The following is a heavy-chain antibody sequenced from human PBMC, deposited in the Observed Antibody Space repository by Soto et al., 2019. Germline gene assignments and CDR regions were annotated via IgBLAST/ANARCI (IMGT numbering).Heavy chain of an antibody. D-gene: IGHD6-6*01. CDR2: INPSGGST. J-gene: IGHJ4*02. V-gene: IGHV1-46*01. CDR3: ARVGIAARRLTLDYFDS. CDR1: GYTFTSYY. Sequence: QVQLVQSGAEVKKPGASVKVSCKASGYTFTSYYMHWVRQAPGQGLEWMGIINPSGGSTSYAQKFQGRVTMTRDTSTSTVYMELSSRRSEDTAVYYCARVGIAARRLTLDYFDSWGQGTLVTVSS.